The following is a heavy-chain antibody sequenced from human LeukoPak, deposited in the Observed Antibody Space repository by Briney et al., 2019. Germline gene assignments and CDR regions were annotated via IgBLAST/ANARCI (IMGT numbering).Heavy chain of an antibody. Sequence: SETLSLTCTVSGYSISSGYYWGWIRQPPGKGLEWIGSIYHSGSTYYNPSLKSRVTISVDTSKNQFSLKLSSVTAADTAVYYCARGTGGLLRYYYYYMDVWGKGTTVTISS. V-gene: IGHV4-38-2*02. D-gene: IGHD3-10*01. CDR1: GYSISSGYY. J-gene: IGHJ6*03. CDR2: IYHSGST. CDR3: ARGTGGLLRYYYYYMDV.